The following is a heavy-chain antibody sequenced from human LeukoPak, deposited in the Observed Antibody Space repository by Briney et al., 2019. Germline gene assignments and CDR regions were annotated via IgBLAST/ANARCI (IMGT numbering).Heavy chain of an antibody. Sequence: GASVKVSCKASGYTFTNYGISWVRQAPGQGLEWMGWISADNGNTNYAQKLQGRVTMTTDTSTSTDYMELRSLRSDDMAVYYCARTCRTASCYFIYWGQGTLVTVSS. CDR1: GYTFTNYG. CDR3: ARTCRTASCYFIY. D-gene: IGHD2-21*02. CDR2: ISADNGNT. J-gene: IGHJ4*02. V-gene: IGHV1-18*03.